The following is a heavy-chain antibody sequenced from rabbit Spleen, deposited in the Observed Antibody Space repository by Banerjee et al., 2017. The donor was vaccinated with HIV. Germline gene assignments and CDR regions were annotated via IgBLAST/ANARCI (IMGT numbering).Heavy chain of an antibody. D-gene: IGHD8-1*01. Sequence: QSLEESGGDLVKPGASLTLTCTASGFSFSSSDYMCWVRQAPGKGLEWIACINVATGKPVYATWAKGRFTISRTSSTTVTLQMTSLTAADTATYFCARDTGSSFSSYGMDLWGQGTLVTVS. V-gene: IGHV1S40*01. J-gene: IGHJ6*01. CDR1: GFSFSSSDY. CDR3: ARDTGSSFSSYGMDL. CDR2: INVATGKP.